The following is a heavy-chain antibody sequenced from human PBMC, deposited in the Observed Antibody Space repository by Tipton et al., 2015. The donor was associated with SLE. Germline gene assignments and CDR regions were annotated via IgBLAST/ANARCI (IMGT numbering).Heavy chain of an antibody. D-gene: IGHD6-13*01. Sequence: TLSLTCNVSVYSISSSHWWGWIRQPPGKGLEWIGDIDHSGVTHYNPSLKSRVTISRDTSGNQFSLNLSSVTASDTAVYFCTRAEFSSNWYMYWHFDLWGRGTLVTVSS. J-gene: IGHJ2*01. V-gene: IGHV4-38-2*02. CDR1: VYSISSSHW. CDR3: TRAEFSSNWYMYWHFDL. CDR2: IDHSGVT.